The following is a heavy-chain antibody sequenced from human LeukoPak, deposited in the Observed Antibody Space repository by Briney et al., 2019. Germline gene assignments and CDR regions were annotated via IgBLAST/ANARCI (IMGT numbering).Heavy chain of an antibody. CDR3: PRARRGSTSSPFRSSIAARNYFDY. CDR2: INHSGST. Sequence: NPSETLSLTCAVYGGSFSGYYWSWIRQPPGKGLEWIGEINHSGSTNYNPSLKSRVTISVDTSKNQFSLKLSSVTAADTAVYYCPRARRGSTSSPFRSSIAARNYFDYWGQGTLVTVSS. D-gene: IGHD6-6*01. CDR1: GGSFSGYY. J-gene: IGHJ4*02. V-gene: IGHV4-34*01.